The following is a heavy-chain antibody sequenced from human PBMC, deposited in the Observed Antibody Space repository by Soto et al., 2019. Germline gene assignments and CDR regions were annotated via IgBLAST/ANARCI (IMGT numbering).Heavy chain of an antibody. V-gene: IGHV4-31*03. D-gene: IGHD3-10*01. CDR3: ARAKLLLWFGELWGGYDAFDI. J-gene: IGHJ3*02. Sequence: QVQLQESGPGLVKPSQTLSLTCTVSGGSISSGGYYWSWIRQHPGKGLEWIGYIYYSGSTYYNPSLKSRVTISGDTSKNQFSLKLNSGTAADTAVYYCARAKLLLWFGELWGGYDAFDIWGQGTMVTVSS. CDR2: IYYSGST. CDR1: GGSISSGGYY.